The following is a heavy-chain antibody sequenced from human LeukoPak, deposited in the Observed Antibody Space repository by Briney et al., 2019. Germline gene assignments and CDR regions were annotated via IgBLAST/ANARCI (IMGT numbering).Heavy chain of an antibody. V-gene: IGHV3-30*01. Sequence: GRSLRLSCAASGFTFSSYAIHWVRQAPGKGLEWVAVISYDGNNEYYADSVKGRFTISRDNSKNTLYLEMNSLRVEDTAMYYCARDSRNSVTMVRGAPDYWGQGILVTVSS. J-gene: IGHJ4*02. CDR2: ISYDGNNE. CDR3: ARDSRNSVTMVRGAPDY. D-gene: IGHD3-10*01. CDR1: GFTFSSYA.